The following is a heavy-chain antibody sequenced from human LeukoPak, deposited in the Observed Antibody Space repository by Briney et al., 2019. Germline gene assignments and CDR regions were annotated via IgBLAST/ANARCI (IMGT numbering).Heavy chain of an antibody. J-gene: IGHJ5*02. V-gene: IGHV4-34*01. CDR3: ARGYSSSWYLNWFDP. D-gene: IGHD6-13*01. Sequence: SETLSLTCAVYGGSFSGYYWSWIRQPPGKGLKWIGNIYHSGSTYYNPSLKSRVTILVDTSKNQFSLKLSSVTAADTAVYYCARGYSSSWYLNWFDPWGQGTLVTVSS. CDR2: IYHSGST. CDR1: GGSFSGYY.